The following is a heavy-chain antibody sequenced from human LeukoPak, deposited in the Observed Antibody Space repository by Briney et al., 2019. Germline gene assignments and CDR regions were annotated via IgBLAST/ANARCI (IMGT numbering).Heavy chain of an antibody. J-gene: IGHJ4*02. CDR2: ISGSGGST. V-gene: IGHV3-23*01. CDR1: GFTFSSFA. CDR3: STSPSFGSSWYQFNY. Sequence: PGGSLRLSCAASGFTFSSFAMSWVRQAPGKGLEWVSAISGSGGSTYYADSVKGRFTISRDNSKNTLYLQMNSLRAEDTAVYYCSTSPSFGSSWYQFNYWGQGALVIVSS. D-gene: IGHD6-13*01.